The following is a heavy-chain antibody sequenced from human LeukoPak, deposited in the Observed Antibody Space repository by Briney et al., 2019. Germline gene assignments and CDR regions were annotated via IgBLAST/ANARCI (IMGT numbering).Heavy chain of an antibody. J-gene: IGHJ4*02. Sequence: GGSLRLSCSASGFTFSYYAMHWVRQVPGKGLEYVSAISSNGGSTYYADSVKGRFTISRDNSKSTLYLQMSSLRGEDTAVYYCVKERSTGVAAGKFDYWGQGTLVAVSS. CDR3: VKERSTGVAAGKFDY. V-gene: IGHV3-64D*09. D-gene: IGHD6-13*01. CDR2: ISSNGGST. CDR1: GFTFSYYA.